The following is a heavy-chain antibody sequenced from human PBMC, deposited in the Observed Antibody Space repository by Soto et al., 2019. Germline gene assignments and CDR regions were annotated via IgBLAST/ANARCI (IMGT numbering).Heavy chain of an antibody. J-gene: IGHJ4*02. V-gene: IGHV3-74*01. CDR2: INSEGTTT. D-gene: IGHD7-27*01. Sequence: PGGSLRLSCAASGFTFSSYWMQWVRQAPGKGLVWVSRINSEGTTTFYADSVKGRFTISRDNAKNTLYLQMNSLRAEDTAVYYCGRAPGGTGIVDHWGKGKLVTVSS. CDR3: GRAPGGTGIVDH. CDR1: GFTFSSYW.